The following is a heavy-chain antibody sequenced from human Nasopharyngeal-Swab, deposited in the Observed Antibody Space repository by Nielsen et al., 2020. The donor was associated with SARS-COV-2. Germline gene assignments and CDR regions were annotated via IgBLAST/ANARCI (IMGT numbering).Heavy chain of an antibody. J-gene: IGHJ5*02. CDR3: AREVVGGLVDL. CDR1: GGPISSGSIRSYY. Sequence: SETLSLTCTVSGGPISSGSIRSYYWRWIRQPPGKGLEWSGYFSYTGITNYNPSLKSRVTISVDMSKNQFSLKLSSVAAADTAVYYCAREVVGGLVDLWGQGTLVTVSS. D-gene: IGHD1-26*01. V-gene: IGHV4-61*05. CDR2: FSYTGIT.